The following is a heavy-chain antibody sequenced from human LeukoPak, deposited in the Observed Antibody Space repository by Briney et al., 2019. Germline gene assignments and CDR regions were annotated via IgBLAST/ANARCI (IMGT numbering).Heavy chain of an antibody. D-gene: IGHD6-13*01. J-gene: IGHJ4*02. V-gene: IGHV3-21*01. CDR3: ARGKGTKTYTYSSSWPFDY. Sequence: GGSLRLSCAASGFTFSSYSMNWVRQAPGKGLEWVSSISSSSSYIYYADSVKGRFTISRDNAKNSLYLQMNSLRAEDTAVYYCARGKGTKTYTYSSSWPFDYWGQGTLVTVSS. CDR1: GFTFSSYS. CDR2: ISSSSSYI.